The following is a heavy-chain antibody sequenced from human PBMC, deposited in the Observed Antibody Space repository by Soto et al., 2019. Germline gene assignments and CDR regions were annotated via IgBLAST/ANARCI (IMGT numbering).Heavy chain of an antibody. V-gene: IGHV3-7*03. CDR2: INRDGSEK. J-gene: IGHJ4*02. D-gene: IGHD3-10*02. CDR1: GLTFSSNW. CDR3: ASEYYYVTNFDF. Sequence: EVQLVECGGGLVQPGGSLRLSCAASGLTFSSNWMSWVRQAPGKGLEWVANINRDGSEKYYVDSVKGRFTISRDNAKNSLYLQMDSLRAEDTAVYYCASEYYYVTNFDFWCQGTLVTVSS.